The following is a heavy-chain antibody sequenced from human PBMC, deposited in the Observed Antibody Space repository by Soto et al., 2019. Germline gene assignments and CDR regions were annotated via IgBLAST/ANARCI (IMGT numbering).Heavy chain of an antibody. CDR1: GFTFSSYG. CDR2: ISYDGSNK. CDR3: AKTGRTIAAAGTGHNGMDV. Sequence: QVQLVESGGGVVQPGRSLRLSCAASGFTFSSYGMHWVRQAPGKGLEWVAVISYDGSNKYYADSVKGRFTISRDNSKNTLYLQMNSLRAEDTAVYYCAKTGRTIAAAGTGHNGMDVW. V-gene: IGHV3-30*18. J-gene: IGHJ6*01. D-gene: IGHD6-13*01.